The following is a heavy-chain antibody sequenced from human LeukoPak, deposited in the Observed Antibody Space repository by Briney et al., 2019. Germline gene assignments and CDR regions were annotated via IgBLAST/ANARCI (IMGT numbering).Heavy chain of an antibody. CDR2: IKSKTDGGTT. CDR3: ARHFGSGWHYFDY. Sequence: GGSLRLSCAASGFTFSNAWMSWVRQAPGKGLEWVGRIKSKTDGGTTDYAAPVKGRFTISRDDSKNTLYLQMNSLKTEDTAVYYCARHFGSGWHYFDYWSQGTLVTVSS. V-gene: IGHV3-15*01. CDR1: GFTFSNAW. J-gene: IGHJ4*02. D-gene: IGHD6-19*01.